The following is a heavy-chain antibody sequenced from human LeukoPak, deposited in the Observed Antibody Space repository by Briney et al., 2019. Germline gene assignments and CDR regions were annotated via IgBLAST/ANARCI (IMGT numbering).Heavy chain of an antibody. Sequence: PGGSLRLSCAASGFTVSSNYMSWVRQAPGKGLEWVSVIYSGGSTYYADSVKGRFTISRDNSKNTLYLQTNSLRAEDTAVYYCARVGSRNWFDPWGQGTLVTVSS. CDR1: GFTVSSNY. CDR2: IYSGGST. CDR3: ARVGSRNWFDP. V-gene: IGHV3-53*01. J-gene: IGHJ5*02.